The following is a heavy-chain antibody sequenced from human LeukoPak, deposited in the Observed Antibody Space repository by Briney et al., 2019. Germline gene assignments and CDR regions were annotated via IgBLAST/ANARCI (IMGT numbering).Heavy chain of an antibody. J-gene: IGHJ3*02. D-gene: IGHD6-19*01. Sequence: GGSLRLSCAASGFTFDDYGMSWVRQAPGKGLEWVYGINWNGGSTGYADSVKGRFTISRDNAKNSLYLQMNSLRAEDTALYYCARDLVAVTTTGAFDIWGQGTMVTVSS. CDR1: GFTFDDYG. CDR2: INWNGGST. V-gene: IGHV3-20*04. CDR3: ARDLVAVTTTGAFDI.